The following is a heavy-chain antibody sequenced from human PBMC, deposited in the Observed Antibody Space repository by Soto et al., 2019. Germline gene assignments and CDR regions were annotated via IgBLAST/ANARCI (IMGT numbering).Heavy chain of an antibody. CDR1: GGSISSSSYY. J-gene: IGHJ6*03. CDR3: ARQCRPRRDLYYYYYMDV. Sequence: SETLSLTCTVSGGSISSSSYYWGWIRQPPGKGLEWIGSIYYSGSTYYNPSLKSRVTISVDTSKNQFSLKLSSVTAADTAVYYCARQCRPRRDLYYYYYMDVWGKGTTVTVSS. CDR2: IYYSGST. V-gene: IGHV4-39*01.